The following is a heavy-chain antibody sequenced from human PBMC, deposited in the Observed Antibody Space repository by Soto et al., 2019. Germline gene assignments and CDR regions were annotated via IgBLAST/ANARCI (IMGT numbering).Heavy chain of an antibody. J-gene: IGHJ4*02. D-gene: IGHD2-8*02. V-gene: IGHV4-34*01. CDR3: ARDKITGLFDY. CDR1: GGSFSGYY. Sequence: QVQLQQWGAGLLKPSETLSLTCAVYGGSFSGYYWTWIRQPPGTGLEWIGEINHSGSTNYNPSLTSRGTISVDTSTNRFSLKLTSVTAADTAVYCCARDKITGLFDYWGQGTLVTVSS. CDR2: INHSGST.